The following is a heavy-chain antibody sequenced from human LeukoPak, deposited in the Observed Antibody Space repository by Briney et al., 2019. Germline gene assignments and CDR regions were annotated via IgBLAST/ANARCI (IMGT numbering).Heavy chain of an antibody. D-gene: IGHD5-18*01. V-gene: IGHV3-74*01. CDR2: INSDGSST. CDR3: ARALQLWLLGY. Sequence: GGSLRLSCAASGFTFSSYWMHWVRQAPGKGLVWVSRINSDGSSTSYADSVKGRFTISRDNAKNSLYLQMNSLRAEDTAVYYCARALQLWLLGYWGQGTLVTVSS. CDR1: GFTFSSYW. J-gene: IGHJ4*02.